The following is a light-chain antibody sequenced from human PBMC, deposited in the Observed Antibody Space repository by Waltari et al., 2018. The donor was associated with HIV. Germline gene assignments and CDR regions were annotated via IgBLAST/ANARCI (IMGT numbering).Light chain of an antibody. CDR3: CSYAGTNGLV. V-gene: IGLV2-23*02. CDR2: EVT. CDR1: SSDVGTYDL. Sequence: QSALTQPASVSGSPGQSITISCTGTSSDVGTYDLVSWYQQHPGKAPKLMIYEVTKWSSGVSNRFSGSKSGNMASLTISGLQAEDEADYYCCSYAGTNGLVFGGGTKLTVL. J-gene: IGLJ3*02.